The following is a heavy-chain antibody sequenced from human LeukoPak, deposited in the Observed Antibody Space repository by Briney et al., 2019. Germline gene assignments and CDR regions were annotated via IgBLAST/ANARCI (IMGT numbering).Heavy chain of an antibody. J-gene: IGHJ4*02. CDR3: ATSDYESPLAG. V-gene: IGHV1-24*01. CDR1: RYTLTELS. Sequence: GASVKVSCKVSRYTLTELSMHWVRQAPGKGLERMGGFDPEDGETIYAQKFQGRVTMTEDTSTDTAYMELSSLRSEDTAVYYCATSDYESPLAGWGQGTLVIVSS. CDR2: FDPEDGET. D-gene: IGHD3-22*01.